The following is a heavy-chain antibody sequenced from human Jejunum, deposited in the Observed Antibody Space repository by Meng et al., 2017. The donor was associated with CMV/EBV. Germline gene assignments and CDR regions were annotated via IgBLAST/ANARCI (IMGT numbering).Heavy chain of an antibody. CDR2: ISPTEAK. CDR3: ARGHCTKTICYTGALDF. V-gene: IGHV4-4*02. CDR1: SLTPSPC. D-gene: IGHD2-2*02. J-gene: IGHJ4*02. Sequence: SLTPSPCWSWVPQSPERGLEWIGEISPTEAKNYNPSLKSRVTISVDRSKNHFSLMLNSVTAADTAVYYCARGHCTKTICYTGALDFWGQGTLVTVSS.